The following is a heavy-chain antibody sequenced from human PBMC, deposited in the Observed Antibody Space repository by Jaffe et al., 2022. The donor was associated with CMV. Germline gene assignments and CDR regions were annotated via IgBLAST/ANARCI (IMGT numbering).Heavy chain of an antibody. Sequence: QVQLVESGGGVVQPGRSLRLSCAASGFTFSSYGMHWVRQAPGKGLEWVAVIWYDGSNKYYADSVKGRFTISRDNSKNTLYLQMNSLRAEDTAVYYCARNGGQQLDPYGMDVWGQGTTVTVSS. J-gene: IGHJ6*02. CDR1: GFTFSSYG. CDR3: ARNGGQQLDPYGMDV. V-gene: IGHV3-33*01. CDR2: IWYDGSNK. D-gene: IGHD6-13*01.